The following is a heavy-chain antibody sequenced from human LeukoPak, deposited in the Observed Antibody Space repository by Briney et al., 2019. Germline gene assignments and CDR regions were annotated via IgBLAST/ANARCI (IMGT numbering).Heavy chain of an antibody. D-gene: IGHD3-22*01. V-gene: IGHV1-8*02. Sequence: ASVKVSCKASGGTFSSYAISWVRQAPGQGLEWMGWMNPNSGNTGYAQKFQGRVTMTRNTSISTAYMELSSLRSEDTAVYYCALDDSSGSHLDWGQGTLVTVSS. CDR2: MNPNSGNT. J-gene: IGHJ4*02. CDR3: ALDDSSGSHLD. CDR1: GGTFSSYA.